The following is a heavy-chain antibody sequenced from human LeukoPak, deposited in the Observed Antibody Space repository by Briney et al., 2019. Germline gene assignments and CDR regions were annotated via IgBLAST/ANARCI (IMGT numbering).Heavy chain of an antibody. Sequence: SETLSLTCAVSGDSISSGGYSWSWIRQPPGKGLEWIGYIYHSGGTYYNPSLKSRVTISVDRSKNQFSLKLSSVTAADTAVYYCATGTGYCSGGSCYDYWGQGTLVTVSS. CDR2: IYHSGGT. V-gene: IGHV4-30-2*01. J-gene: IGHJ4*02. CDR1: GDSISSGGYS. CDR3: ATGTGYCSGGSCYDY. D-gene: IGHD2-15*01.